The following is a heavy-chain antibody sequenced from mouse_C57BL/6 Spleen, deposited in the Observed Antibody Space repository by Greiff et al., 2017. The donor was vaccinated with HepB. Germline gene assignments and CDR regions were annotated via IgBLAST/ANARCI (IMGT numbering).Heavy chain of an antibody. J-gene: IGHJ2*01. CDR1: GFTFSSYT. CDR2: ISGGGGNT. V-gene: IGHV5-9*01. Sequence: DVKLVESGGGLVKPGGSLKLSCAASGFTFSSYTMSWVRQTPEKRLEWVATISGGGGNTYYPDSVKGRFTISRDNAKNTLYLQMSSLRSEDTALYYCARHGYYLDYWGQGTTLTVSS. CDR3: ARHGYYLDY.